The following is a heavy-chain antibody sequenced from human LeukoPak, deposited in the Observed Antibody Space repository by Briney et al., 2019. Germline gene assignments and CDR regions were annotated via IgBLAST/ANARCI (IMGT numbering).Heavy chain of an antibody. CDR1: GFTFSDYY. J-gene: IGHJ4*02. D-gene: IGHD3-3*01. V-gene: IGHV3-11*04. Sequence: GGSLRLSCAASGFTFSDYYMSWIRQAPGKGLEWVSYISSSGSTIYYADSVKDRFTISRDNAKNSLYLQMNSLRAEDTAGYYCASHLWVFGVVITPFDYWGQGTLVTVSS. CDR2: ISSSGSTI. CDR3: ASHLWVFGVVITPFDY.